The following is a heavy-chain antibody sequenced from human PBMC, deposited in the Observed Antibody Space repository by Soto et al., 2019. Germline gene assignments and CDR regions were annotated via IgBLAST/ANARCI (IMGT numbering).Heavy chain of an antibody. Sequence: PSETLSLTCTVSGGSISSSSYYSGWIRQPPGKGLEWIGSIYYSGSTYYNPSLKTRVTISVDTYKNKFSLKLSSVTAADTAVYYCATSTYSSSWYYYYYYYGMDVWGQGTTVT. CDR1: GGSISSSSYY. D-gene: IGHD6-13*01. J-gene: IGHJ6*02. CDR3: ATSTYSSSWYYYYYYYGMDV. CDR2: IYYSGST. V-gene: IGHV4-39*01.